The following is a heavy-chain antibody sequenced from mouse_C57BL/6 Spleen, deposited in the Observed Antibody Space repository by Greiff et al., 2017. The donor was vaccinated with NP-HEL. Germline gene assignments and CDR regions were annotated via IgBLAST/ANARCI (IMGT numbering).Heavy chain of an antibody. CDR2: IDPNSGGT. CDR1: GYTFTSYW. V-gene: IGHV1-72*01. D-gene: IGHD4-1*01. Sequence: QVQLKQPGAELVKPGASVKLSCKASGYTFTSYWMHWVKQRPGRGLEWIRRIDPNSGGTKYNEKFKSKATLTVDKPSSTAYMQLSSLTSEDSAVYYCARSKLGRTYFDYWGQGTTLTVSS. CDR3: ARSKLGRTYFDY. J-gene: IGHJ2*01.